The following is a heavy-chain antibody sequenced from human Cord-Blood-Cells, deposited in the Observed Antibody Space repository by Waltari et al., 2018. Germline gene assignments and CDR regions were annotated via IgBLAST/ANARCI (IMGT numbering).Heavy chain of an antibody. D-gene: IGHD2-2*01. CDR2: FDPEDGET. J-gene: IGHJ5*02. CDR3: ATDLKFGGRGTSCCNWFDP. V-gene: IGHV1-24*01. Sequence: QVQLVQSGVEVKKPGASVKVSCKVSGYTPTELSMHWLRLAPGKGLGWTGGFDPEDGETIYAQKFQGRVTMTEDTSTDTAYMELSSLGSEDTAVYYCATDLKFGGRGTSCCNWFDPWGQGTLVTVSS. CDR1: GYTPTELS.